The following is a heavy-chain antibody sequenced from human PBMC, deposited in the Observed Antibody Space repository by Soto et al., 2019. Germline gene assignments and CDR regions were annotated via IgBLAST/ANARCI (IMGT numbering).Heavy chain of an antibody. Sequence: EVQLVESGGDLVQPGGSLRLSCAASGFTFSSYEMNWVRQAPGNGLEWVSYISSSGSTIHYADSVKGRFTISRDNAQNSLFLQLDSLRAEDTAVYYCVRDALYYFDYWGQGTLVPVSS. V-gene: IGHV3-48*03. CDR1: GFTFSSYE. CDR3: VRDALYYFDY. CDR2: ISSSGSTI. J-gene: IGHJ4*02.